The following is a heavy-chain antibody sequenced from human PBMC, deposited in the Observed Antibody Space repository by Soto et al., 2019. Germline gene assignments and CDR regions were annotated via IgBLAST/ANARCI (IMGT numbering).Heavy chain of an antibody. Sequence: EVQLVDSGGGLVQPGGSLRLSCAASGFIFSNYVMSWVRQAPGKGLEWVSSISDSGGTSYYAYSVKGRFTISRDNSKITLYLQMNSLRAEDTAIYYCAKRPRALLTFDYWGQGTLVTVSS. CDR3: AKRPRALLTFDY. CDR2: ISDSGGTS. D-gene: IGHD1-26*01. CDR1: GFIFSNYV. J-gene: IGHJ4*02. V-gene: IGHV3-23*04.